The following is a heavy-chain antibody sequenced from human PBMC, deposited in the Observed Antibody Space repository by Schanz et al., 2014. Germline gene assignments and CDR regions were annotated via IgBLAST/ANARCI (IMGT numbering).Heavy chain of an antibody. CDR2: IGNGGVTI. CDR3: ARIGGSVFDY. Sequence: VHLLESGGGLVQPGGSLRLSCTASGFPFSDYFMAWIRQPPGRGLEWVSYIGNGGVTIYYADSVKGRFTISRDNSKNSLYLQMNSLRAEDTAVYYCARIGGSVFDYWAQGTLVNVSS. V-gene: IGHV3-11*01. CDR1: GFPFSDYF. J-gene: IGHJ4*02. D-gene: IGHD3-10*01.